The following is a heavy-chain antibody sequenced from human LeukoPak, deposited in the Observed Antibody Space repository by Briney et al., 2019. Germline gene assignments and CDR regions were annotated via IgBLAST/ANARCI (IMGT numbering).Heavy chain of an antibody. J-gene: IGHJ4*02. V-gene: IGHV3-23*01. CDR2: ISSGGGFT. CDR3: AKDLRIRAGVPDY. Sequence: GGSLRLSCAASGFTFSTFAMSWVRQAPGKGLEWVSTISSGGGFTYYSDSVKGRFTISRDSPKNTLCLQMNSLRAEDTAVYYCAKDLRIRAGVPDYWGQGTLVTVSS. D-gene: IGHD2-8*01. CDR1: GFTFSTFA.